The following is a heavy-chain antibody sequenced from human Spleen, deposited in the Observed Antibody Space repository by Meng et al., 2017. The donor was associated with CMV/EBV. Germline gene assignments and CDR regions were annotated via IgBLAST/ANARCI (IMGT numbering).Heavy chain of an antibody. V-gene: IGHV3-7*01. Sequence: GESLKISCAASGFTFSGYWMHWVRQAPGKGLEWVANIKQDGSEKYYVDSVKGRFTISRDNAKNSLYLQMNSLRAEDTAVYYCAREPYSSGWYGYYWGQGTLVTVSS. CDR1: GFTFSGYW. CDR3: AREPYSSGWYGYY. J-gene: IGHJ4*02. CDR2: IKQDGSEK. D-gene: IGHD6-19*01.